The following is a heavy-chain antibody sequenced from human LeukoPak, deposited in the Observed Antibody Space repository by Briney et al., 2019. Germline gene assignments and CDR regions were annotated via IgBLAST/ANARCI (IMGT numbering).Heavy chain of an antibody. D-gene: IGHD2-15*01. J-gene: IGHJ4*02. CDR3: ARDRCSGGSCTRALFDY. Sequence: TGGSLRLSCAASGFTFSSYSMNWVRQAPGKGLEWVSSISSSSSSYIYYADSVKGRFTISRDNAKNSLYLQMNSLRAEDTAVYYCARDRCSGGSCTRALFDYWGQGTLVTVSS. CDR2: ISSSSSSYI. CDR1: GFTFSSYS. V-gene: IGHV3-21*01.